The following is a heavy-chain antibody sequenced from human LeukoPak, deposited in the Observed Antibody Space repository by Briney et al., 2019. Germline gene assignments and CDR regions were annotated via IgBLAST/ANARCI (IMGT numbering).Heavy chain of an antibody. CDR2: IQQDGTEK. D-gene: IGHD2-15*01. V-gene: IGHV3-7*03. Sequence: GGSLRLSCAASGFTFTTYWMSWVRQAPGKGLEWVANIQQDGTEKYYVDSVKGRFTISRDKAKTSLFLQMNSLRVDDTALYYCVRGEVTYSLDYWGQGTLVIVSA. CDR3: VRGEVTYSLDY. CDR1: GFTFTTYW. J-gene: IGHJ4*02.